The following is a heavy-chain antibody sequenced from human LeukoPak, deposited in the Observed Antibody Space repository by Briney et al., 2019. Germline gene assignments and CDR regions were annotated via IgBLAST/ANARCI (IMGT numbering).Heavy chain of an antibody. CDR2: IWYDGSNK. Sequence: PGRSLRLSCAASGFTFSSYGMHWVRQAPGKGLEWVAVIWYDGSNKYYADSVKGRFTISRDNSKNTLYLQMNSLRAEDTAVYYCARDTVIPYSQVGTTKDWGQGTLVTVSS. V-gene: IGHV3-33*01. D-gene: IGHD1-26*01. J-gene: IGHJ4*02. CDR3: ARDTVIPYSQVGTTKD. CDR1: GFTFSSYG.